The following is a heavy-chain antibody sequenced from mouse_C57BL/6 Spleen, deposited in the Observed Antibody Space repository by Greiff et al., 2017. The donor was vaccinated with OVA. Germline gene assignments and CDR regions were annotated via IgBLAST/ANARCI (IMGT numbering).Heavy chain of an antibody. CDR2: ISSGGSYT. CDR1: GFTFSSYG. V-gene: IGHV5-6*01. J-gene: IGHJ2*01. D-gene: IGHD2-4*01. CDR3: ARHPYDYDEGY. Sequence: EVKLVESGGDLVKPGGSLKLSCAASGFTFSSYGMSWVRQTPDKRLEWVATISSGGSYTYYPDSVKGRFTISRDNAKNTLYLQMSSLKSEDTAMYYCARHPYDYDEGYWGQGTTLTVSS.